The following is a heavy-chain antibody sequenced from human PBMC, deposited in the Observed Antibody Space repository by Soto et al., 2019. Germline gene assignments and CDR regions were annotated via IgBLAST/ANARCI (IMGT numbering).Heavy chain of an antibody. CDR1: GFSLNTSGLG. J-gene: IGHJ4*02. CDR3: AHRPYGDYTIDY. Sequence: QITLKESGPTLVKPTQTLTLTCTFSGFSLNTSGLGVGWIRQPPGKALEWLALIYWDDDKRYSPSLKSRLTITKDTSKNQLVLTMTNMDPGDTGKYYCAHRPYGDYTIDYWGQGTMVTVSS. V-gene: IGHV2-5*02. CDR2: IYWDDDK. D-gene: IGHD4-17*01.